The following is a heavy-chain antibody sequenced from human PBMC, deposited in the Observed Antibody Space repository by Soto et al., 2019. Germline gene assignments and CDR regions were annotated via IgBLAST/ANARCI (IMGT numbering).Heavy chain of an antibody. CDR2: IGTAGDT. D-gene: IGHD5-18*01. J-gene: IGHJ6*03. V-gene: IGHV3-13*01. Sequence: EVQLVESGGGLVQPGGSLRLSCAASGFTFSSYDMHWVRQATGKGLEWVSAIGTAGDTYYPGSVKGRFTISRENAKNSLYLQMNSLRAGHTAVYYCALRGYSYGGFYYYMDVWGIGTTVTVSS. CDR1: GFTFSSYD. CDR3: ALRGYSYGGFYYYMDV.